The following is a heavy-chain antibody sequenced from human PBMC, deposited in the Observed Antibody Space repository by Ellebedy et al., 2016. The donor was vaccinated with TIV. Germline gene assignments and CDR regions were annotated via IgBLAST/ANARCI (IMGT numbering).Heavy chain of an antibody. CDR1: GFTFSSYA. CDR2: IRSKAYGGTT. D-gene: IGHD4-23*01. J-gene: IGHJ4*02. V-gene: IGHV3-49*04. CDR3: YIFTGGNFDY. Sequence: GGSLRLSCAASGFTFSSYAMSWVRQAPGKGLEWVGFIRSKAYGGTTEYAASVKGRFTISRDDSKSIAYLQMNSLKTEDTAVYYCYIFTGGNFDYWGQGTLVTVSS.